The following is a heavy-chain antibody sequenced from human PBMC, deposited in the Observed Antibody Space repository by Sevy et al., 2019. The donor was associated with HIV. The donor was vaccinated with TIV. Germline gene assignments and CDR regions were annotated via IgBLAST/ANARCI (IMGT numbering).Heavy chain of an antibody. CDR3: ANRALDAFDI. V-gene: IGHV3-23*01. CDR2: ISGSGGST. J-gene: IGHJ3*02. CDR1: GFTFSNSA. Sequence: GGSLRLSCVASGFTFSNSAMSWVRQAPGKGLEWVSSISGSGGSTYYADSVKGRFTISRDNSKNTLYLQMNSLRVEDTAVYYCANRALDAFDIWGQGTMVTVSS.